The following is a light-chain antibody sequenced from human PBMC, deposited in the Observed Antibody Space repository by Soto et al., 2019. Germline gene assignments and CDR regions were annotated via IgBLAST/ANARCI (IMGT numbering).Light chain of an antibody. V-gene: IGKV1-5*01. CDR1: QSISSW. J-gene: IGKJ1*01. CDR3: QQYSKFTWT. Sequence: DIQMTQSPSTLSASVGDRVTITCRASQSISSWLAWYQQKPGKAPKLLIYDASILQGGVPSRFSGSGSGTEFTLTISSLQPDDFATYYCQQYSKFTWTFGQGTKVEI. CDR2: DAS.